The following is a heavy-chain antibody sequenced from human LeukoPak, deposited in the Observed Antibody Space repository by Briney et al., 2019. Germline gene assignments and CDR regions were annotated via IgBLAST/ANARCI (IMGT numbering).Heavy chain of an antibody. J-gene: IGHJ4*02. CDR2: IKTQVYGGTT. CDR3: TRDHRDDWNPGYYFDY. V-gene: IGHV3-49*04. Sequence: GGSLRLSCTASGFAFGDLAMNWVRQAPGKGLEWVGFIKTQVYGGTTEYAASVKGRFTISRDDSKAIAYLQMNSLKTEDTAVYYCTRDHRDDWNPGYYFDYWGQGTLVTVSS. D-gene: IGHD1-1*01. CDR1: GFAFGDLA.